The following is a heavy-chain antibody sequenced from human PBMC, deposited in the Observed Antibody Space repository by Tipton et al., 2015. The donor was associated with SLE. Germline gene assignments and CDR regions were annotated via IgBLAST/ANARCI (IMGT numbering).Heavy chain of an antibody. Sequence: GSLRLSCAASGFTVSSNYMSWVRQAPGKGLEWVSVIYSGGSTFYADSVKGRFSISRDNAENSLYLQMNSLSAEDTAVYYCATSLWVDEAVIIKLNAFDIWGQGTMVTVSS. D-gene: IGHD3-9*01. J-gene: IGHJ3*02. CDR2: IYSGGST. CDR3: ATSLWVDEAVIIKLNAFDI. V-gene: IGHV3-66*01. CDR1: GFTVSSNY.